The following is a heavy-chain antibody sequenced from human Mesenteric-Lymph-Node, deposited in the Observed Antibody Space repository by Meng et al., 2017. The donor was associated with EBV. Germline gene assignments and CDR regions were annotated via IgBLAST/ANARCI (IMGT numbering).Heavy chain of an antibody. V-gene: IGHV4-30-4*01. J-gene: IGHJ4*02. CDR1: GSSLSCCVSS. Sequence: VTASPTLPLSCAFSGSSLSCCVSSLPSFLPPPVPCLQLFWYLYYRGSTYYNPFLKSRVTISVDTSKNLLSLKVNSVTAADTAVYYCAGHDFGDYAFDYWGQGTLVTVSS. CDR2: LYYRGST. D-gene: IGHD4-17*01. CDR3: AGHDFGDYAFDY.